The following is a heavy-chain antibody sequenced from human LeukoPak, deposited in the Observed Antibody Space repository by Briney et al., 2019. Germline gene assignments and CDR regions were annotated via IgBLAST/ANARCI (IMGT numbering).Heavy chain of an antibody. CDR3: AKDRGFGERRDAFDI. CDR1: GFTFSNYG. D-gene: IGHD3-10*01. Sequence: PGESLRLSCVASGFTFSNYGMHWVRRAPGKGLEWIAFIHYDGTNEYYADSVKGRFTISRDNSKNTLYLQMNSLRAEDTAVYCCAKDRGFGERRDAFDIWGQGTMVTVSS. V-gene: IGHV3-30*02. J-gene: IGHJ3*02. CDR2: IHYDGTNE.